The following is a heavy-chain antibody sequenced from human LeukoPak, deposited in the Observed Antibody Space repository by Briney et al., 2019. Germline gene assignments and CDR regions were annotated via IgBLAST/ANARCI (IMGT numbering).Heavy chain of an antibody. Sequence: SVKVSCKASGGTFSSYAISWVGQAPGQGREWMGGIIPIFGTANYAQKFQGRVTITADESTSTAYMELSSLRSEDTAVYYCASSGGWYNWFDPWGQGTLVTVSS. CDR2: IIPIFGTA. V-gene: IGHV1-69*13. CDR1: GGTFSSYA. D-gene: IGHD6-19*01. J-gene: IGHJ5*02. CDR3: ASSGGWYNWFDP.